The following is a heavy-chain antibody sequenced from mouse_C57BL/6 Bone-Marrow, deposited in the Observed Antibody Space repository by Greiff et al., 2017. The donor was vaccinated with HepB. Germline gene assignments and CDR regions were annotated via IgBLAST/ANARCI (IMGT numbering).Heavy chain of an antibody. D-gene: IGHD1-1*01. Sequence: VQLQQSGPELVKPGASVKISCKASGYSFTSYYIHWVKQRPGQGLEWIGWIYPGSGNTKYNEKFKGKATLTADTSSSTAYMQLSSLTSEDSAVYYCAREGYYYGSSYHYFDYWGQGTTLTVSS. CDR3: AREGYYYGSSYHYFDY. CDR1: GYSFTSYY. V-gene: IGHV1-66*01. CDR2: IYPGSGNT. J-gene: IGHJ2*01.